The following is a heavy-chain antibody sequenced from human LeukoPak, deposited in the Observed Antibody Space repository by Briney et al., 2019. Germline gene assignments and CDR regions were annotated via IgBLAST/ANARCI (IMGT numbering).Heavy chain of an antibody. CDR2: IYYSGST. D-gene: IGHD2-2*02. CDR3: ARGAPPDIVVVPAAILAIFDY. Sequence: SETLSLTCTVSGGSISSYYWSWIRQPPGKGLEWIGYIYYSGSTNYNPSLKSRVTISVDTSKNQFSLKLSSVTATDTAVYYCARGAPPDIVVVPAAILAIFDYWGQGTLVTVSS. J-gene: IGHJ4*02. CDR1: GGSISSYY. V-gene: IGHV4-59*12.